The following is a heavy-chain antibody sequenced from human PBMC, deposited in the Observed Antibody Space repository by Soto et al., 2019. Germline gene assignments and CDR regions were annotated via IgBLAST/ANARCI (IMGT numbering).Heavy chain of an antibody. V-gene: IGHV1-69*13. CDR3: ARDGPYYYGSGSYYIGPGGYYGMDV. Sequence: ASVKVSCKASGGTFSSYAISWVRQAPGQGLEWMGGIIPIFGTANYAQKFQGRVTTTADESTSTAYMELSSLRSEDTAVYYCARDGPYYYGSGSYYIGPGGYYGMDVWGQGTTVTVSS. CDR2: IIPIFGTA. D-gene: IGHD3-10*01. CDR1: GGTFSSYA. J-gene: IGHJ6*02.